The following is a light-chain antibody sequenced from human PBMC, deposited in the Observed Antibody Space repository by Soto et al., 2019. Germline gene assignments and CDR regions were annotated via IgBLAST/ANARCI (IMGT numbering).Light chain of an antibody. J-gene: IGLJ1*01. CDR1: SSDVGAYNY. CDR2: DVS. CDR3: SSYTTSSIYV. V-gene: IGLV2-14*01. Sequence: QAVVTQPASVSGSPVQSITISCTGTSSDVGAYNYVSWYQQHPGKAPKLMIYDVSNRPSGVSSRFSGSKSGNTASLTFSGLQAEDEADYYCSSYTTSSIYVFGTGTKLTVL.